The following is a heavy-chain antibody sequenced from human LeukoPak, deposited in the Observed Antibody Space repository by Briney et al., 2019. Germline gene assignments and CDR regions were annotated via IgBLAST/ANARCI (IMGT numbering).Heavy chain of an antibody. V-gene: IGHV4-59*01. D-gene: IGHD6-13*01. Sequence: KTSETLSFTCIVSGGSISSYYWGWIRQPPGKGLEWIGYIYYSGSTNYNPSLKSRVTISVDTSKNQFSLKLSSVTAADTAVYYCARGLMMAVAGRGEFHYWGQGTLVTVSS. CDR3: ARGLMMAVAGRGEFHY. CDR2: IYYSGST. CDR1: GGSISSYY. J-gene: IGHJ4*02.